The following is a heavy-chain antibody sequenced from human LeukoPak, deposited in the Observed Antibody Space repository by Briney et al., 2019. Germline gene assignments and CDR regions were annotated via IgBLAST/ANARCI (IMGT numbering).Heavy chain of an antibody. V-gene: IGHV4-59*01. D-gene: IGHD2-21*01. CDR3: ARAPVVVIATSAAFEGGYFQL. Sequence: SETLSLTCTVSGGSISSYNWNWIRQPPGKGLEWIGYIYYSGSTNYNPSLKSRVTISVDTSKNQFSLKLSSVTAADTAVYYCARAPVVVIATSAAFEGGYFQLWGQGTLVTVSS. J-gene: IGHJ1*01. CDR2: IYYSGST. CDR1: GGSISSYN.